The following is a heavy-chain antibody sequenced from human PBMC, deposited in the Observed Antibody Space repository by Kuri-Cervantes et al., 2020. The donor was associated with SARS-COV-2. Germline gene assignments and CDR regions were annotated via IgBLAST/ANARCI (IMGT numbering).Heavy chain of an antibody. D-gene: IGHD3-10*01. CDR1: GFTFSSYS. CDR3: AKDLLWFGELFYYYYYYMDV. V-gene: IGHV3-21*01. J-gene: IGHJ6*03. CDR2: ISSSSSYI. Sequence: GESLKISCAASGFTFSSYSMNWVRQAPGKGLEWVSSISSSSSYIYYADSVKGRFTISRDNAKNSLYLQMNSLRAEDTAVYYCAKDLLWFGELFYYYYYYMDVWGKGTTVTVSS.